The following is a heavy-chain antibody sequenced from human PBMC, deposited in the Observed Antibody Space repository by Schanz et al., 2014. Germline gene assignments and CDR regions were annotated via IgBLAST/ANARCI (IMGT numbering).Heavy chain of an antibody. Sequence: DVQLVESGGGLVEPGQSLRLSCTVSGFTFENFPMSWFRQAPGKGLERVGLIRSKTYVGTTEDAASVIGRFTISRDDSRGIAYLQMDSLKTEDTAKYFCTRGLGTMIVAVFDHWAQGTQVIVSA. V-gene: IGHV3-49*02. CDR2: IRSKTYVGTT. J-gene: IGHJ4*02. D-gene: IGHD3-22*01. CDR1: GFTFENFP. CDR3: TRGLGTMIVAVFDH.